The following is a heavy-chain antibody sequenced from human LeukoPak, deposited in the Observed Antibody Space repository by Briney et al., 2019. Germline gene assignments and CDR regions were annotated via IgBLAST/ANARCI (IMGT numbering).Heavy chain of an antibody. CDR3: ARVLSRPVFVGKNYYYYYMDV. CDR1: GDSISNGTYY. Sequence: PSETLSLTCIVSGDSISNGTYYWNWIRQPAGKGLEWIGRIYSTGSTNYNPSLKSRVTISVDTSKNQFSLKLSSVTAADTAVYYCARVLSRPVFVGKNYYYYYMDVWGKGTTVTVSS. V-gene: IGHV4-61*10. CDR2: IYSTGST. J-gene: IGHJ6*03. D-gene: IGHD6-6*01.